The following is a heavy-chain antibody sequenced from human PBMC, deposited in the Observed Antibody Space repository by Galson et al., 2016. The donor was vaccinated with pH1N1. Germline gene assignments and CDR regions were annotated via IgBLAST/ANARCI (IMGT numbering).Heavy chain of an antibody. J-gene: IGHJ6*04. CDR3: WRQNEGALAV. V-gene: IGHV5-51*01. CDR2: IYAGDSDA. CDR1: GYSFTTHW. Sequence: AEVKKPGESLKISCKASGYSFTTHWIGWVRQMPGKGLEWMGIIYAGDSDARYSPSLKGQVSFSVDKSITTADLQWRSLKASDTAIYYCWRQNEGALAVWGEGTTVTVSS. D-gene: IGHD1-1*01.